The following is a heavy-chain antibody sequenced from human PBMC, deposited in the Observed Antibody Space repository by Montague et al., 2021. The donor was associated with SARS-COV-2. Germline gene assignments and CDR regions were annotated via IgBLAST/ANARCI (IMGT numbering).Heavy chain of an antibody. V-gene: IGHV2-70*04. Sequence: PALVKPTQTLTLTCTLSGFSLSTSGMRASWIRQPPGKALEWLARIDWXDDKFYSTSLKTRLTISKDTSKNQVVLTMTNMDPVDTATCYCARSYYDILTNYYDAFDIGGQGTMVTVSS. D-gene: IGHD3-9*01. CDR1: GFSLSTSGMR. J-gene: IGHJ3*02. CDR3: ARSYYDILTNYYDAFDI. CDR2: IDWXDDK.